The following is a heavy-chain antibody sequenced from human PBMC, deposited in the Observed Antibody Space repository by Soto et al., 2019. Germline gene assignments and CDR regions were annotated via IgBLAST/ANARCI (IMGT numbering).Heavy chain of an antibody. CDR3: ARDIVVVPAAMLDYYYGMDV. Sequence: GGSLRLSCAASGFTFSSYGMHWVRQAPGKGLEWVAVIWYDGSNKYYADSVKGRFTISRDNSKNTLYLQMNSLRAEDTAVYYCARDIVVVPAAMLDYYYGMDVWGQGTTVTVSS. V-gene: IGHV3-33*01. J-gene: IGHJ6*02. CDR1: GFTFSSYG. CDR2: IWYDGSNK. D-gene: IGHD2-2*01.